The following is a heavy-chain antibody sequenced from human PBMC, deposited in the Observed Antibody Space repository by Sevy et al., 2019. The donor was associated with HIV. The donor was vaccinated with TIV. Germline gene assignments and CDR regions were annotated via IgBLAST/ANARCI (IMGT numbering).Heavy chain of an antibody. V-gene: IGHV3-73*01. CDR2: IRSKGNSFAT. CDR3: AGQVGDTVMAISDY. J-gene: IGHJ4*02. D-gene: IGHD1-26*01. CDR1: GFAFRGSA. Sequence: GGSLSLSCAASGFAFRGSAIHWVRQASGKGLEWIGRIRSKGNSFATDYVPSVKGRFTISRDDSKKTAYLEMSSLKIDDTAVYYCAGQVGDTVMAISDYWGQGTLVTVSS.